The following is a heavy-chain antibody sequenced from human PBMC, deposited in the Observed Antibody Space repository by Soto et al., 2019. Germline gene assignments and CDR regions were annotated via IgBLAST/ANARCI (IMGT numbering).Heavy chain of an antibody. CDR2: IYYSGST. Sequence: SETLSLTCTVSGGSVSSGSYYWSWIRQPPGKGLEWIGYIYYSGSTNYNPSLKSRVTISVDTSKNQFSLKLSSVTAADTAVYYCARDLLSGRWSAYGMDVWGQGTTVTVSS. J-gene: IGHJ6*02. V-gene: IGHV4-61*01. D-gene: IGHD3-3*01. CDR3: ARDLLSGRWSAYGMDV. CDR1: GGSVSSGSYY.